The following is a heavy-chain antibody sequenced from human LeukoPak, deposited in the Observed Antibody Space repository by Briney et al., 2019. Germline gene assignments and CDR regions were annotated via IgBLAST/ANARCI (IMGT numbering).Heavy chain of an antibody. D-gene: IGHD3-22*01. J-gene: IGHJ4*02. Sequence: TGGSLRLSCAASGFTFCSYWMSWVREAPGKGVEWVANIKQDGSEKYYVDSVKGRFTISRDNAKNSLYLQMNSLRAEDTAVYYCASGDSSGYHAPVYHYWGQGTLVTVSS. V-gene: IGHV3-7*01. CDR2: IKQDGSEK. CDR3: ASGDSSGYHAPVYHY. CDR1: GFTFCSYW.